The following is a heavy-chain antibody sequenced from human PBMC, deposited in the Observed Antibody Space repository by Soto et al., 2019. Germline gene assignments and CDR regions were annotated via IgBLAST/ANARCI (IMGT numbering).Heavy chain of an antibody. J-gene: IGHJ4*02. Sequence: SVKVSCKASGGTFSSYAISWVRQAPGQGLEWMGGIIPIFGTANYAQKFQGRVTITADESTSTAYMELSSLRSEDTAVYYCATSTVGARDEFFFDYWGQGTLVTVSS. CDR1: GGTFSSYA. D-gene: IGHD1-26*01. CDR2: IIPIFGTA. CDR3: ATSTVGARDEFFFDY. V-gene: IGHV1-69*13.